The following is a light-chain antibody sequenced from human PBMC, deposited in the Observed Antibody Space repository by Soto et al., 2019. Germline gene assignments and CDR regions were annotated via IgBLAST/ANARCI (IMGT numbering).Light chain of an antibody. CDR3: QPYYNIPWT. V-gene: IGKV4-1*01. J-gene: IGKJ1*01. CDR2: WAS. CDR1: QSVLYRSNNKNY. Sequence: DIVLTQFPDSLAVSPGERATINCKSSQSVLYRSNNKNYLAWYQQKPGQPPKLLIYWASTREAGVPDRFSGSGSGTDFTLTISRLQAEDVAIYYCQPYYNIPWTFGQGSKVEIK.